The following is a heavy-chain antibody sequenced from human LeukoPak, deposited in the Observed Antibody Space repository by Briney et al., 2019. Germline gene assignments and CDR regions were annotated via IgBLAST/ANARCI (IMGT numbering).Heavy chain of an antibody. CDR2: ISSENTYI. V-gene: IGHV3-11*06. CDR3: ARATDTGSSSPDY. J-gene: IGHJ4*02. CDR1: VFPFRDYY. Sequence: PGGSLGLSCAASVFPFRDYYIIWIRRAPGKGREGVSYISSENTYINSADSVKGRFNISRDNAKNSLYLQINSLRAEDTALYYCARATDTGSSSPDYWGQGTLVTVSS. D-gene: IGHD3-10*01.